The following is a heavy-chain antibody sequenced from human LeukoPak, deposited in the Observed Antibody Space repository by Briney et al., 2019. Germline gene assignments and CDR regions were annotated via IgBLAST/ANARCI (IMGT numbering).Heavy chain of an antibody. V-gene: IGHV1-8*03. CDR3: ATAIVVVVASTAAFDI. J-gene: IGHJ3*02. Sequence: ASVKVSCKASGYTFTSYDINWVRQATGQGLEWMGWMNPNSGNTGYAQKFQGRVTITRNTSTDTAYMELTSLRSEDTAVYYCATAIVVVVASTAAFDIWGQGTMVTVSS. D-gene: IGHD2-15*01. CDR2: MNPNSGNT. CDR1: GYTFTSYD.